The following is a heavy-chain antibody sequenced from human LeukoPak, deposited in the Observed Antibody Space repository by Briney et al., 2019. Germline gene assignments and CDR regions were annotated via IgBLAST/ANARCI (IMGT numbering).Heavy chain of an antibody. CDR2: KSYEGSIK. CDR3: AKCQGRVCSSTPHGMDV. D-gene: IGHD2-2*01. Sequence: PGGSLRLSCAASGFTFSSHGMHWVRQAPGKGLEWVAVKSYEGSIKYYADSVKGRFTISRDNSKNTLYLQMNSLRAEDTAVYYCAKCQGRVCSSTPHGMDVWGRGTTVTVSS. V-gene: IGHV3-30*18. J-gene: IGHJ6*02. CDR1: GFTFSSHG.